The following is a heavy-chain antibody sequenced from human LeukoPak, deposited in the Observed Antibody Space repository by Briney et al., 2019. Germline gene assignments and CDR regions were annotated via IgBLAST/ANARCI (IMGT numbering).Heavy chain of an antibody. D-gene: IGHD6-13*01. CDR3: ARLPLNKQLVAYFEY. CDR2: ISSSSSYI. Sequence: PGGSLRLSCAASGFTFSSYSMNWVRQAPGKGLEWVSSISSSSSYIYYADSVSGRFTISRDNAKNSLYLQMNSLRAEDTAVYYCARLPLNKQLVAYFEYWGQGTLVTVSS. J-gene: IGHJ4*02. CDR1: GFTFSSYS. V-gene: IGHV3-21*01.